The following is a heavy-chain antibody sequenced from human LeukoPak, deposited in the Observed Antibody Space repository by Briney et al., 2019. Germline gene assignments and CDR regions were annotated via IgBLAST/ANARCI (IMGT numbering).Heavy chain of an antibody. V-gene: IGHV5-51*01. J-gene: IGHJ4*02. CDR2: IYPGDSDT. CDR1: GYSFTSYW. D-gene: IGHD2-2*01. CDR3: ARRHCSSTSCFYFDY. Sequence: GESLKISCKGSGYSFTSYWIGWVRQMPGKGLEWMGIIYPGDSDTRYSPSFQGQVTISADKSISTAYLQWSSLKASDTAMYYCARRHCSSTSCFYFDYWSQGTLVTVSS.